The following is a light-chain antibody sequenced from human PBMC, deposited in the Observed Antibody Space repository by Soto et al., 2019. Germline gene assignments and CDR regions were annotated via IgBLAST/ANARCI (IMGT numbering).Light chain of an antibody. CDR3: QQYNNWPPIFT. Sequence: EIVMTQSPATLSVSPGERATLSCKASQSVTSNLAWYQQKPGQGPRLLIYGASTRACGVPARFSGSGSGTEFTLTISSLQSEDFAVYYCQQYNNWPPIFTFGPGTKVDIK. CDR2: GAS. CDR1: QSVTSN. V-gene: IGKV3-15*01. J-gene: IGKJ3*01.